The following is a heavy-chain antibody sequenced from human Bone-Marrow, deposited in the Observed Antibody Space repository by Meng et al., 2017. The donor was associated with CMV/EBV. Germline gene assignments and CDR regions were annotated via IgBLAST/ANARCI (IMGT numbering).Heavy chain of an antibody. CDR2: IRSVPYGATT. D-gene: IGHD2-2*03. CDR3: SVDIGDY. V-gene: IGHV3-49*04. CDR1: GFNFGDYT. J-gene: IGHJ4*02. Sequence: GGSLRLSCTASGFNFGDYTMSWVRQAPGKGLEWVGFIRSVPYGATTEYGASVKGRFTISRDDSKSIAYLQMNSLKTEDTAVYYCSVDIGDYWGQGTLVTASS.